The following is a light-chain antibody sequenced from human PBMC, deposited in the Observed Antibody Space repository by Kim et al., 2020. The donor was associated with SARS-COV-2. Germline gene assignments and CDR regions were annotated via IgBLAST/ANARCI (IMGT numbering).Light chain of an antibody. V-gene: IGLV6-57*02. CDR1: SGSIASNY. Sequence: KTITSSCTGSSGSIASNYVQWYQQRPGSAPTTVIYEDNQRPSGVPDRFSGSIDSSSNSASLTISGLKTEDEADYYCQSYDSSNHWVFGGGTQRTVL. CDR2: EDN. CDR3: QSYDSSNHWV. J-gene: IGLJ3*02.